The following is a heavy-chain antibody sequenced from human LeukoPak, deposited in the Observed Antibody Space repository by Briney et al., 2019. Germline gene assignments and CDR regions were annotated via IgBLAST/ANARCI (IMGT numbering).Heavy chain of an antibody. CDR3: ARLVKTYDSSGYYRGLYFDY. J-gene: IGHJ4*02. D-gene: IGHD3-22*01. V-gene: IGHV4-38-2*02. Sequence: PSETLSLTCTVSGYSISSGYYWGWIRPPPGKGLEWIGSIYHSGSTYYNPSLKSRVTISVDTSKIQFSLKLNSVTAADTAVYYCARLVKTYDSSGYYRGLYFDYWGQGTLVTISS. CDR2: IYHSGST. CDR1: GYSISSGYY.